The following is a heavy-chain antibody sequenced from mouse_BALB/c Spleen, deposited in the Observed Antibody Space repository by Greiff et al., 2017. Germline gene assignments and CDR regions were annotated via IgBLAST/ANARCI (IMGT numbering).Heavy chain of an antibody. CDR3: ARDHDYGSSYGYFDV. V-gene: IGHV2-9*02. CDR1: GFSLTSYG. Sequence: QVQLKESGPGLVAPSQSLSITCTVSGFSLTSYGVHWVRQPPGKGLEWLGVIWAGGSTNYNSALMSRLSISKDNSKSQVFLKMNSLQTDDTAMYYCARDHDYGSSYGYFDVWGVGTTVTVSS. D-gene: IGHD1-1*01. J-gene: IGHJ1*01. CDR2: IWAGGST.